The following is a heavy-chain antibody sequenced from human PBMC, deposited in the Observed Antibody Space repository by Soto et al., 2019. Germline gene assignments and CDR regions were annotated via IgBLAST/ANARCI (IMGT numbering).Heavy chain of an antibody. CDR3: AKDVHYHSRWGLDH. J-gene: IGHJ4*02. CDR2: ISVGGGGT. D-gene: IGHD3-22*01. Sequence: PGGSLRLSCTTSGFPFDNFAMSLVRQSPGRGLEWVSSISVGGGGTYYADSVKGRFIISRDNSKNTVYLQVNGLRPDDTAVYYCAKDVHYHSRWGLDHWGQGILFTVSS. V-gene: IGHV3-23*01. CDR1: GFPFDNFA.